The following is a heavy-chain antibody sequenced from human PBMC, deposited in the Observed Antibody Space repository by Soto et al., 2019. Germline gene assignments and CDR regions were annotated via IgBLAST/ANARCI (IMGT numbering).Heavy chain of an antibody. CDR1: GYSFTSYW. J-gene: IGHJ4*02. D-gene: IGHD3-22*01. CDR3: ARLYYYDSSGYYNPAAGYYFDY. V-gene: IGHV5-51*01. CDR2: IYPGDSDT. Sequence: GESLKISCKGSGYSFTSYWIGWVRQMPGKGLEWMGIIYPGDSDTRYSPSFQGQVTISADKSISTAYLQWSSLKASDTAMYYCARLYYYDSSGYYNPAAGYYFDYWGQGTLVTVSS.